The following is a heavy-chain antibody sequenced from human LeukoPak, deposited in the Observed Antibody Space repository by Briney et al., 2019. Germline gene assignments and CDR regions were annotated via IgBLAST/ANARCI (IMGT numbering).Heavy chain of an antibody. Sequence: PGGSLRLSCAASGFSFSSWWMSWVRQAPGKGLEWVSAISGSGGSTYYADSVKGRFTISRDNSKNTLYLQMNSLRAEDTAVYYCAKGNRCSSTSCYEGSYYGMDVWGQGTTVTVSS. J-gene: IGHJ6*02. CDR2: ISGSGGST. V-gene: IGHV3-23*01. D-gene: IGHD2-2*01. CDR1: GFSFSSWW. CDR3: AKGNRCSSTSCYEGSYYGMDV.